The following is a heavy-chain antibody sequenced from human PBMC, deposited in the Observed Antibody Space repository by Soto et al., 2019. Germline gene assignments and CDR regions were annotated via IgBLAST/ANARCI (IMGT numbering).Heavy chain of an antibody. D-gene: IGHD6-6*01. CDR2: IYYSGST. J-gene: IGHJ4*02. V-gene: IGHV4-59*01. CDR1: GGSISSYY. CDR3: AAPPRY. Sequence: SDTLSLTCTVSGGSISSYYWSWIRQPPGKGLEWIGYIYYSGSTNYNTSLKSRVTISVDTSKNQFSLKLSSVTAADTAVYYCAAPPRYWGQGTLVTVSS.